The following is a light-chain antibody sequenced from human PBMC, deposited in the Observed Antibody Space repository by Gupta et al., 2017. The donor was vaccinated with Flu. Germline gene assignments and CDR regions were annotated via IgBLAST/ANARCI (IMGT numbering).Light chain of an antibody. CDR1: PDISTW. V-gene: IGKV1-12*01. CDR3: QQARSFPLT. Sequence: DIQLSQSPSSVSASVGDRVTLTCRSSPDISTWLAWFQQRPGNAPKPLIYPASSLESGVPSRFSGSGSGTDFTLTISSLQPEDVATYFCQQARSFPLTFGGGTKVEI. J-gene: IGKJ4*01. CDR2: PAS.